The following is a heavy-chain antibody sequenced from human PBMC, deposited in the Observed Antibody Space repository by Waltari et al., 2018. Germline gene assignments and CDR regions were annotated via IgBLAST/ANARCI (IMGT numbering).Heavy chain of an antibody. CDR2: MNPNSGNT. D-gene: IGHD3-10*01. V-gene: IGHV1-8*01. J-gene: IGHJ5*02. CDR3: ARGVLLWFGELLRWFDP. CDR1: GYTFTSYD. Sequence: QVQLVQSGAEVKKPGASVKVSCKASGYTFTSYDINWVRQATGQGLEWMGWMNPNSGNTGYAQKFQGRVTMTRNTSRSTAYMELSSLRSEDTAVYYCARGVLLWFGELLRWFDPWGQGTLVTVSS.